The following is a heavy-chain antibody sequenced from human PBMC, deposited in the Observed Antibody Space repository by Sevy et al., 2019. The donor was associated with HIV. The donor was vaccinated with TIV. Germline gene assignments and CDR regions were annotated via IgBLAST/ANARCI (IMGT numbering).Heavy chain of an antibody. D-gene: IGHD6-13*01. CDR3: ARVTPSRAAAAGTNDY. V-gene: IGHV1-8*01. CDR1: GYTFTSYD. Sequence: ASVKVSCKASGYTFTSYDINWVRQATEQGLEWMGWMNPNSGNTGYAQKFQGRVTMTRNTSISTAYMELSSLRSEDTAVYYCARVTPSRAAAAGTNDYWGQGTLVTVSS. J-gene: IGHJ4*02. CDR2: MNPNSGNT.